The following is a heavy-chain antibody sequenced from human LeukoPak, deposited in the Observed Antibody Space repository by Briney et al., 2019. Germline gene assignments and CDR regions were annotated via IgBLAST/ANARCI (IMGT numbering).Heavy chain of an antibody. CDR3: ARRRANWYFDF. J-gene: IGHJ2*01. CDR2: ICYSGST. CDR1: GGSISSSSYY. Sequence: NPSETLSLTCTVSGGSISSSSYYWGWIRQPPGKGLEWLGGICYSGSTYYNPSLRSRVTISVDTSKNQFSLKLSSVTAADTAVYYCARRRANWYFDFWGRGTLVTVSS. V-gene: IGHV4-39*01.